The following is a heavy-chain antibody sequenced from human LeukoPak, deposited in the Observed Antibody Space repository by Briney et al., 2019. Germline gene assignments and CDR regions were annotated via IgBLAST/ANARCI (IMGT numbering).Heavy chain of an antibody. J-gene: IGHJ4*02. CDR2: ISSGGTTI. V-gene: IGHV3-48*03. D-gene: IGHD3-10*01. Sequence: PGGSLRLSCAASGFTFSSYEMNWVRQAPGKGLEWVSYISSGGTTIYYAVSVKGRFTISRDNAKNSLYLQMNSLRAEDTAVYYCAKGPRAMVRGYYFDYWGQGTLVTVSS. CDR3: AKGPRAMVRGYYFDY. CDR1: GFTFSSYE.